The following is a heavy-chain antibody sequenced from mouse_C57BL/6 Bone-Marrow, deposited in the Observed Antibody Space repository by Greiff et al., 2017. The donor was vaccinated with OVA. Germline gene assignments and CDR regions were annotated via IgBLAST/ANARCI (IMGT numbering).Heavy chain of an antibody. V-gene: IGHV5-12*01. D-gene: IGHD1-1*01. CDR3: ARHGPSSSHWYFDV. CDR1: GFTFSDYY. Sequence: EVKVEESGGGLVQPGGSLKLSCAASGFTFSDYYMYWVRQTPEKRLEWVAYISNGGGSTYYPDTVKGRFTISRDNAKNTLYLQMSRLKSEDTAMYYCARHGPSSSHWYFDVWGTGTTVTVSS. J-gene: IGHJ1*03. CDR2: ISNGGGST.